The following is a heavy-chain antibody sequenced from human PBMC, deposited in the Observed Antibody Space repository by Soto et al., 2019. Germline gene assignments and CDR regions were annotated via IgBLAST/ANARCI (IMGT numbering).Heavy chain of an antibody. CDR3: ARDTLRGDFDY. D-gene: IGHD3-16*01. CDR2: ISSGSAYI. J-gene: IGHJ4*02. V-gene: IGHV3-21*02. Sequence: EIQLAESGGGQVKPGGSLRLSCAVSGFSFSRNSMHWVRQAPGKGLEWVSSISSGSAYIFYADSVKGRFTISRDNAKNSLYLQMNSLRAEDTAVYYCARDTLRGDFDYWGQGTLVTVSS. CDR1: GFSFSRNS.